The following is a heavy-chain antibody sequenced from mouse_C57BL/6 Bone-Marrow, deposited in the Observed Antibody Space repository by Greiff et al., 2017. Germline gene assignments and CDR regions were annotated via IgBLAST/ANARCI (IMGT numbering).Heavy chain of an antibody. CDR3: ARGGGYYY. J-gene: IGHJ2*01. D-gene: IGHD2-3*01. CDR1: GYAFTNYL. Sequence: QVQLQQSGAELVRPGTSVKVSCKASGYAFTNYLIEWVKQRPGQGLEWIGVINPGSGGTNYNEKFKGKATLTADKSSSTAYMQLSSLTSDDSAVYFCARGGGYYYWGQGTTLTVSS. CDR2: INPGSGGT. V-gene: IGHV1-54*01.